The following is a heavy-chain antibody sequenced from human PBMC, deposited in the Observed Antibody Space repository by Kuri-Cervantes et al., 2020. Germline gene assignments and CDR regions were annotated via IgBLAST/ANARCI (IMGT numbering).Heavy chain of an antibody. CDR3: ARGGDAFDY. J-gene: IGHJ4*02. D-gene: IGHD3-10*01. V-gene: IGHV3-33*01. CDR1: GFTFSSFG. CDR2: IWYDGSIT. Sequence: LSLTCAASGFTFSSFGMHWVRQDPGKGLEWVAVIWYDGSITYYADSVQGRFTISRDNSGNTLYLQMNSLRGEDTAVYYCARGGDAFDYWGQGTLVTVSS.